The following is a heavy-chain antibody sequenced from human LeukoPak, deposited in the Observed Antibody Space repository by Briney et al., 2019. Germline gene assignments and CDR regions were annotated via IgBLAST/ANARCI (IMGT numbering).Heavy chain of an antibody. V-gene: IGHV3-20*04. CDR2: VHWNGGSP. J-gene: IGHJ4*02. CDR3: ARDLDY. Sequence: GGSLRLFCAVSGFTFDDYGMSWVRQAPGKGLEWVSGVHWNGGSPGYADSVRGRFTISRDNAKNTLYLQMNSLRAEDTAVYYCARDLDYWGQGTLVTVSS. CDR1: GFTFDDYG.